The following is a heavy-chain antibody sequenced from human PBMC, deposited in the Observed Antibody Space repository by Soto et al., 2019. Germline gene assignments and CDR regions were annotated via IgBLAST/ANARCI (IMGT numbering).Heavy chain of an antibody. CDR3: ARGGRGYYDSSGYFDY. J-gene: IGHJ4*02. CDR1: GGTFSSYA. D-gene: IGHD3-22*01. CDR2: IIPIFGTA. V-gene: IGHV1-69*01. Sequence: QVPLVQSGAEVKKPGSSVKVSCKASGGTFSSYAISWVRQAPGQGLEWMGGIIPIFGTANYAQKFQGRVTITADESTSTAYMELSSLRSEDTAVYYCARGGRGYYDSSGYFDYWGQGTLVTVSS.